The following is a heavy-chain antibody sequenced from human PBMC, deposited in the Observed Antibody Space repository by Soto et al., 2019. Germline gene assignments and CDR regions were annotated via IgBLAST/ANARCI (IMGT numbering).Heavy chain of an antibody. CDR3: ARGRIPIFGVVTYYFDY. Sequence: SETLSLTCAVYGGSFSGYYWSWIRQPPGKGLEWIGEINHSGSTNYNPSLKSRVTISVDTSKNQFSLKLSSVTAADTAVYYCARGRIPIFGVVTYYFDYWGQGTLVTVSS. D-gene: IGHD3-3*01. CDR1: GGSFSGYY. CDR2: INHSGST. J-gene: IGHJ4*02. V-gene: IGHV4-34*01.